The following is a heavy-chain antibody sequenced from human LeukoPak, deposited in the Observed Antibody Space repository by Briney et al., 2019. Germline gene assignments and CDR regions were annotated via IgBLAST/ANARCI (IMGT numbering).Heavy chain of an antibody. CDR1: GFTFDDYA. V-gene: IGHV3-43*02. CDR2: ISGDGGST. Sequence: GGSLRLSCAAPGFTFDDYAMHWVRQAPGKGLEWVSLISGDGGSTYYADSVKGRFTISRDNSKNSLYLQMNSLRTEDTALYYCAKPIRFGELSYFDYWGQGTLVTVSS. CDR3: AKPIRFGELSYFDY. D-gene: IGHD3-10*01. J-gene: IGHJ4*02.